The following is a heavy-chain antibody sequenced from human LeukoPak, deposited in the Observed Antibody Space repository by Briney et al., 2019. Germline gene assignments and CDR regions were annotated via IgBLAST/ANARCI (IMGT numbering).Heavy chain of an antibody. V-gene: IGHV3-74*01. CDR2: INTDGSST. CDR1: GLTFSSYW. Sequence: GGSLRLSCAASGLTFSSYWMVWVRQAPGKGLVWLSRINTDGSSTTYADSVKGRFTISRDNAKNTLYLQMNSLRAEDTAVYYCARYSSGWYDGMDVWGQGTTVTVSS. J-gene: IGHJ6*02. D-gene: IGHD6-19*01. CDR3: ARYSSGWYDGMDV.